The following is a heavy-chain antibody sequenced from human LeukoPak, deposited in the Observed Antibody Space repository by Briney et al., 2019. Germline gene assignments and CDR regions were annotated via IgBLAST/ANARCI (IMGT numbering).Heavy chain of an antibody. CDR2: ISGSGGST. CDR1: GFTFSSYA. J-gene: IGHJ4*02. D-gene: IGHD3-22*01. V-gene: IGHV3-23*01. CDR3: AKGLGVIPTGEVDY. Sequence: PGGSLRLSCAASGFTFSSYAMSWVRQAPGKGLEWVSAISGSGGSTYYADSVKGRFTISRDNSKNTLYLQMNSLRAEDTAVYYCAKGLGVIPTGEVDYWGQGTLVTVSS.